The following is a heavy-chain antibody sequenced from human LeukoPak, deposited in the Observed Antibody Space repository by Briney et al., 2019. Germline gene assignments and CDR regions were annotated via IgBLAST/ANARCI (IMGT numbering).Heavy chain of an antibody. D-gene: IGHD3-10*01. J-gene: IGHJ4*02. CDR2: ITGSGGST. Sequence: GGSLRLSCAASAFTFSNYAMSWVRQAPGKGLEWVSAITGSGGSTYYADSVRGRFTISRDNSKNTLYLQMNSLRAEDTAVYYCAKAYYYGSGSNYKSFDYWGQGTLVTVSS. V-gene: IGHV3-23*01. CDR1: AFTFSNYA. CDR3: AKAYYYGSGSNYKSFDY.